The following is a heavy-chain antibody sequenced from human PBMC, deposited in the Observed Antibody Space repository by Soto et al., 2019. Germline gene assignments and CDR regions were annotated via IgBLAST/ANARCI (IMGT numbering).Heavy chain of an antibody. Sequence: EGQLVESGGGLVQPGRSLRLSCAASGFTFEDSVMHWVRQAPGKGLEWVPGISWNSDIRAYADSVKGRFTISRDNAKDSVYLQMSSLRAEDTALYYCTKDMAHYDFWGNNERALDVWGQGTTVIVSS. D-gene: IGHD3-3*01. CDR1: GFTFEDSV. J-gene: IGHJ6*02. CDR2: ISWNSDIR. CDR3: TKDMAHYDFWGNNERALDV. V-gene: IGHV3-9*01.